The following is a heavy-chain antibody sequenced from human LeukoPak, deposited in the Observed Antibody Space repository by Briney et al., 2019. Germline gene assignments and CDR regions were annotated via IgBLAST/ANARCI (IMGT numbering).Heavy chain of an antibody. CDR3: AIDLITSGFGELYRYYFDY. D-gene: IGHD3-10*01. J-gene: IGHJ4*02. Sequence: SVRVSCKASGGTFSSYAISWVRQAPGQGLEWMGGIIPIFGTANYAQKFQGRVTITADESTSTAYMELSSLRSEDTAVYYCAIDLITSGFGELYRYYFDYWGQGTLVTVSS. V-gene: IGHV1-69*01. CDR1: GGTFSSYA. CDR2: IIPIFGTA.